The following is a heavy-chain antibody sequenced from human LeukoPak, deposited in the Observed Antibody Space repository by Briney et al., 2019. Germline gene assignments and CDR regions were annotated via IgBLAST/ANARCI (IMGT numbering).Heavy chain of an antibody. CDR1: GFTFSAYY. V-gene: IGHV3-11*06. CDR3: ARDLCSSTSCYSDPGDY. J-gene: IGHJ4*02. D-gene: IGHD2-2*01. CDR2: ISSSSSYT. Sequence: SPGGSLRLSCAASGFTFSAYYMSWIRQAPGKGLEWVSYISSSSSYTNYADSVKGRFTVSRDNAKNSLYLQMNSLRAEDTAVYYCARDLCSSTSCYSDPGDYWGQGTLDTVSS.